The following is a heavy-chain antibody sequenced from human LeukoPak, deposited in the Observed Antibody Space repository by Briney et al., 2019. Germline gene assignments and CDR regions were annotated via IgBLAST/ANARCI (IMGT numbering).Heavy chain of an antibody. V-gene: IGHV4-59*01. CDR1: GGSISSYY. J-gene: IGHJ5*02. D-gene: IGHD6-13*01. CDR2: IYYSGST. CDR3: ARGRSSSWQFDP. Sequence: SETLSLTCTVSGGSISSYYWSWIRQPPGKGLEWIGYIYYSGSTNYNPSLKSRVTISVDTSKNQFSLRLSSVTAADAAVYYCARGRSSSWQFDPWGQGTLVTVSS.